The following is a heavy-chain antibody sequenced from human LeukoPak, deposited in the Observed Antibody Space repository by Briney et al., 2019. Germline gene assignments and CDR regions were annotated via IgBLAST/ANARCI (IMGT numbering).Heavy chain of an antibody. D-gene: IGHD6-19*01. Sequence: GGSLRLSCAASGFTFSSYTIHWVRQAPGKGLEWVSSISSSSSYIYYADSVKGRFTISRDNSKNTLYLQMNSLRAEDTAVYYCAKDRSRIAVDSYWGQGTLVTVSS. CDR2: ISSSSSYI. J-gene: IGHJ4*02. CDR3: AKDRSRIAVDSY. CDR1: GFTFSSYT. V-gene: IGHV3-21*04.